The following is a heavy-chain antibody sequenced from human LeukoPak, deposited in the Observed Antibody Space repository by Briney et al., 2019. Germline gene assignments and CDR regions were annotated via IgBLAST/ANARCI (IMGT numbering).Heavy chain of an antibody. V-gene: IGHV1-69*05. CDR3: ARDSHYGDYAPPLFDY. CDR2: IIPIFGTA. Sequence: SVKVSCKASGGTFSSYAISWVRQAPGQGLEWMGRIIPIFGTANYAQKVQGRVTITTDESTSTAYMELSSLRSEDTAVYYCARDSHYGDYAPPLFDYWGQGTLVTVSS. CDR1: GGTFSSYA. D-gene: IGHD4-17*01. J-gene: IGHJ4*02.